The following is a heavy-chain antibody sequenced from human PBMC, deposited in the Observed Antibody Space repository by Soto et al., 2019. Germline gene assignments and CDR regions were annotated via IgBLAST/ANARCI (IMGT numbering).Heavy chain of an antibody. D-gene: IGHD2-2*01. Sequence: QVQLVQSGAEVKKPGASVKVSCKASGYTFTGYYMHWVRQAPGQGLEWMGWINPNSGGTNYAQKFQGWVPVTRDTAISTAYMELSRLRSDDRAVYYCARALPAASYYYYGMDVWGQGTTVTVSS. V-gene: IGHV1-2*04. CDR3: ARALPAASYYYYGMDV. CDR1: GYTFTGYY. CDR2: INPNSGGT. J-gene: IGHJ6*02.